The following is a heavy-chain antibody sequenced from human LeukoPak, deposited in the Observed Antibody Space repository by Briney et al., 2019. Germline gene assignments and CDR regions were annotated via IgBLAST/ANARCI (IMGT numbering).Heavy chain of an antibody. D-gene: IGHD6-6*01. CDR3: ARRSPTTLRYSSSSRGAFDY. CDR2: IYGSGYT. Sequence: KTSETLSLTCTVSGGSISGWYWSWIRQPPGKGLEWIGYIYGSGYTNYNPSLKSRVTMSIDTSKNHFSLKLSSVTAADTAVYYCARRSPTTLRYSSSSRGAFDYWGQGTLVTVSS. CDR1: GGSISGWY. J-gene: IGHJ4*02. V-gene: IGHV4-59*08.